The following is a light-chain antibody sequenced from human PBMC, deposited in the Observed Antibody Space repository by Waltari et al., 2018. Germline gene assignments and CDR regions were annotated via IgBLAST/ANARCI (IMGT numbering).Light chain of an antibody. J-gene: IGLJ2*01. CDR2: DTK. CDR3: WLYYSGAWV. Sequence: QAVVTQEHSLTVSTGGTVTLTCASSIGAVTSGHYPQWFQQHPGQAPKTLISDTKKKVSWTPALFSGSLAGGKAALTLSGAQPEDEADYYCWLYYSGAWVFGGGTRLTVL. V-gene: IGLV7-46*01. CDR1: IGAVTSGHY.